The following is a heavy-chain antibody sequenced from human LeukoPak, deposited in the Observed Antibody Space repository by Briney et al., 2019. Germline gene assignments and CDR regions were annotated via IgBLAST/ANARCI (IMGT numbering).Heavy chain of an antibody. D-gene: IGHD3-3*01. CDR1: GGSISSYY. CDR3: ARLRGLNYDFWSGYYTGNWFDP. CDR2: IYYSGST. Sequence: SETLSLTCTVSGGSISSYYWSWIRQPPGKGLEWIGYIYYSGSTNYNPSLKSRVTISVDMSKNQFSLKLSSVTAADTAVYYCARLRGLNYDFWSGYYTGNWFDPWGQGTLVTVSS. V-gene: IGHV4-59*01. J-gene: IGHJ5*02.